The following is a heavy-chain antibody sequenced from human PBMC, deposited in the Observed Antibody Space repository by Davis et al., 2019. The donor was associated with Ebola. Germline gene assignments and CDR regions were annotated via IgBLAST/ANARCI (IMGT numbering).Heavy chain of an antibody. CDR2: INPSGGST. CDR1: GYTFTSYY. J-gene: IGHJ5*02. Sequence: AASVKVSCKASGYTFTSYYMHWVRQAPGQGLEWMGIINPSGGSTSYAQKFQGRVTMTRDTSTSTVYMELSSLRSEDTAVYYCARYHDILTGYQNWFDPWGQGTLVTVSS. D-gene: IGHD3-9*01. V-gene: IGHV1-46*01. CDR3: ARYHDILTGYQNWFDP.